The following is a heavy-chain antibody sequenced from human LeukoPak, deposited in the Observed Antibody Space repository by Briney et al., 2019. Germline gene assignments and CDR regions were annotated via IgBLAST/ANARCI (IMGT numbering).Heavy chain of an antibody. CDR2: MNPNSGNT. V-gene: IGHV1-8*01. CDR3: ARVGEVAVAGTTAEYFQH. CDR1: GYTFTSYD. J-gene: IGHJ1*01. Sequence: GASVKVSCKASGYTFTSYDINRVRQATGQGLEWMGWMNPNSGNTGYAQKFQGRVTMTRNTSISTAYMELSSLRSEDTAVYYCARVGEVAVAGTTAEYFQHWGQGTLVTVSS. D-gene: IGHD6-19*01.